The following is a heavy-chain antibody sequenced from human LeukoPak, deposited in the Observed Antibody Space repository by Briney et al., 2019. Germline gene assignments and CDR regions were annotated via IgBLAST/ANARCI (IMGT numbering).Heavy chain of an antibody. CDR2: INPNNGGT. CDR3: AGEDNSSGYRPFDI. Sequence: ASVKVSCKASGYTFSGYYIHWVRQAPGQGLEWMGRINPNNGGTNYAQKFQGRVTMTRDMSMSTAYMELSRLRSDDTAVYYCAGEDNSSGYRPFDIWGQGTMVTVSS. V-gene: IGHV1-2*06. D-gene: IGHD3-22*01. J-gene: IGHJ3*02. CDR1: GYTFSGYY.